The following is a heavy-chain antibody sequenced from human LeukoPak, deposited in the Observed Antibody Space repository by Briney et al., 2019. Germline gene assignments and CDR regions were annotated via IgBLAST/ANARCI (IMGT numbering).Heavy chain of an antibody. CDR3: ARVPYSSGWYYFDY. CDR2: ISGSGGST. D-gene: IGHD6-19*01. Sequence: GGSLRLSCAASGFTFSGYAMSWVRQAPGKGLEWVSAISGSGGSTYYADSVKGRFTISRDNSKNTLYLQMNSLRAEDTAVYYCARVPYSSGWYYFDYWGQGTLVTVSS. J-gene: IGHJ4*02. V-gene: IGHV3-23*01. CDR1: GFTFSGYA.